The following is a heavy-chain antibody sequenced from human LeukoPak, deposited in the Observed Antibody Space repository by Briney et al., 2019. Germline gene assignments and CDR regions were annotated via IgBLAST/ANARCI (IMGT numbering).Heavy chain of an antibody. Sequence: ASVKVSCKASGYTFTSYYMHWVRQAPGQGLEWMGIINPSGGSTRYAQKFQGRVTMTRDTSTSTFYMELSSVRSEDTAMYYCARDLFHRYYDSSGRAFDYWGQGTLVTVSS. J-gene: IGHJ4*02. CDR1: GYTFTSYY. CDR2: INPSGGST. CDR3: ARDLFHRYYDSSGRAFDY. V-gene: IGHV1-46*01. D-gene: IGHD3-22*01.